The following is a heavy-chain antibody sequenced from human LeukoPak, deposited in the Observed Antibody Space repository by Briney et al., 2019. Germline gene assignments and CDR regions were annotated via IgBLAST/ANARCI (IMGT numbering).Heavy chain of an antibody. J-gene: IGHJ4*02. V-gene: IGHV4-34*01. CDR1: GGSFSGYY. D-gene: IGHD3-10*01. Sequence: SETLSLTCAVYGGSFSGYYWSWIRQPPGKGLEWIGEINHSGSTNCNPSLKSRVTISVDTSKNQFSLKLSSVTAADTAVYYCARAPTVRGRTAADYWGQGTLVTVSS. CDR2: INHSGST. CDR3: ARAPTVRGRTAADY.